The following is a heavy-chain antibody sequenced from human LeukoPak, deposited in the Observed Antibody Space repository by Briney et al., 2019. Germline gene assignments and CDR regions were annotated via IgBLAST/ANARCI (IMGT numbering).Heavy chain of an antibody. CDR1: RGSVTSASHY. CDR2: IHYSGST. Sequence: SETLSLTCTVSRGSVTSASHYWAWIRQPPGTGLEWIGSIHYSGSTYYSPSLKSRLTISGDTSKSQFSLKLTFVTAADTAVYYCTRHHDYGDKIDYWGQGTLVTVSS. CDR3: TRHHDYGDKIDY. D-gene: IGHD4-23*01. J-gene: IGHJ4*02. V-gene: IGHV4-39*01.